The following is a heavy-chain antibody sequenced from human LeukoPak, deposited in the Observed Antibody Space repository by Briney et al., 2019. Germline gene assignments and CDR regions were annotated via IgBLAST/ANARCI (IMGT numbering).Heavy chain of an antibody. CDR3: AKGYSSAWPIGNFDY. CDR2: ISGSDGST. J-gene: IGHJ4*02. CDR1: GFTFSSYA. Sequence: GGSLRLSCAASGFTFSSYAMTWVRQAPDKGLEWVSAISGSDGSTYYADSVKGRFTISRDDSQNTLYLQMNSLSAEDTAVYYCAKGYSSAWPIGNFDYWGQGTLVTVSS. V-gene: IGHV3-23*01. D-gene: IGHD6-19*01.